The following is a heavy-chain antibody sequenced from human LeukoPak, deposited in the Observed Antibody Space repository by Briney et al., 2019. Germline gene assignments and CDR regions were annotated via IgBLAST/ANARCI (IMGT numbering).Heavy chain of an antibody. V-gene: IGHV3-48*04. CDR1: GFTFTMFG. D-gene: IGHD6-13*01. J-gene: IGHJ4*02. CDR2: IDARSGIV. Sequence: GGSLRLSCAASGFTFTMFGMNWVRQAPGKGLEWVSYIDARSGIVYYADSVQGRFTISRDNAKNSLYLQMNSLRAEDTALYYCAKDDSSSWPYYFDYWGQGTLVTVSS. CDR3: AKDDSSSWPYYFDY.